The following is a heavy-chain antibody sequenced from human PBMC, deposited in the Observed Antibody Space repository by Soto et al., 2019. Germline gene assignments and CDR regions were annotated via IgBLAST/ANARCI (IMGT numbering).Heavy chain of an antibody. V-gene: IGHV3-23*01. D-gene: IGHD3-3*01. CDR3: AKYWSSYRNYYGLDV. Sequence: EVQLLESGGGLVQPGGSLRLSCEASGFTLSNYDMSWVRQAPGKGLEWVSAISSSAFNTFYAESVKGRFTIPRDNSKNTLYLQMSSLRAEDTALYYCAKYWSSYRNYYGLDVWGQGTAVTV. CDR1: GFTLSNYD. J-gene: IGHJ6*02. CDR2: ISSSAFNT.